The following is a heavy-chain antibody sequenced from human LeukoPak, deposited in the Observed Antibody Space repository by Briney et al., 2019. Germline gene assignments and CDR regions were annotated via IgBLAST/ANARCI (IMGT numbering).Heavy chain of an antibody. Sequence: PGGSLRLSCAASGFTFISYEMNWVRQAPGKGLEWVSYVSANGDTIYYADYVRGRFTISRDNAKNSLFLLMNSLRAEDTAVYYCASAYAGLLDYWGQGTLVTVSS. CDR1: GFTFISYE. D-gene: IGHD2-2*01. V-gene: IGHV3-48*03. J-gene: IGHJ4*02. CDR3: ASAYAGLLDY. CDR2: VSANGDTI.